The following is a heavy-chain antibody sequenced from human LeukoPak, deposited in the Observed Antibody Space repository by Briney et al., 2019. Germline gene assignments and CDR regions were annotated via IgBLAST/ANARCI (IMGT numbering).Heavy chain of an antibody. CDR3: ARDGELRFLEWLHWFDP. J-gene: IGHJ5*02. V-gene: IGHV3-7*01. CDR2: IKQDGSEK. Sequence: GGSMRLSCAASGFNFSSYWMSWVRQAPGKGLEWVANIKQDGSEKYYVASVKGRFTISRDNAKNSLYLQMNSLRAEDTAVYYCARDGELRFLEWLHWFDPWGQGTLVTVSS. CDR1: GFNFSSYW. D-gene: IGHD3-3*01.